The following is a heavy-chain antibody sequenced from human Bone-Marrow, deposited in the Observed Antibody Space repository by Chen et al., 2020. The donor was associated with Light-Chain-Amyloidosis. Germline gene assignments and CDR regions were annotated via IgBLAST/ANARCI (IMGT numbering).Heavy chain of an antibody. V-gene: IGHV3-74*01. D-gene: IGHD1-7*01. CDR2: ISRDGGST. Sequence: EVQLVESGGGLVQPGGSLRLSCAASGFTFSSYWMHWVRQAPGKGLVWVSRISRDGGSTSYADAVDGRFTISRDNAKNTLYLQMNSLRAEDTAVYYGAGSITGTTYYYYYGMDVWGQGTTVTVSS. CDR1: GFTFSSYW. J-gene: IGHJ6*02. CDR3: AGSITGTTYYYYYGMDV.